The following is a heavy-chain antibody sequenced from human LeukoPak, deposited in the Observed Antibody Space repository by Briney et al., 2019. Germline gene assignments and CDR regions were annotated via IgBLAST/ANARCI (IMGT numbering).Heavy chain of an antibody. CDR2: ISSSSSYI. V-gene: IGHV3-21*04. CDR1: GFTFSSYS. J-gene: IGHJ2*01. D-gene: IGHD2-15*01. Sequence: GGSLRLSCAASGFTFSSYSMNWVRQAPGKGLEWVSSISSSSSYIYYADSVKGRFTISRDNSKNTLYLQMNSLRAEDTAVYYCAKSTLVVAAIWYFDLWGRGTLVTVSS. CDR3: AKSTLVVAAIWYFDL.